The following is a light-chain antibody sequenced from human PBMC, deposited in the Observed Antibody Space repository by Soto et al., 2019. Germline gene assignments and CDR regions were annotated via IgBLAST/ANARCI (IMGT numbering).Light chain of an antibody. CDR2: DTS. Sequence: EIVLTQSPGTLSLSPGERVTLSCRASQSVSSSYLAWYQQTPGQAPRLLIYDTSYRATGVPDRFSGSGSGTDFTLTISRLEPEDFAMYYCQQYGNSPWTFGQGIKVEIK. J-gene: IGKJ1*01. CDR3: QQYGNSPWT. CDR1: QSVSSSY. V-gene: IGKV3-20*01.